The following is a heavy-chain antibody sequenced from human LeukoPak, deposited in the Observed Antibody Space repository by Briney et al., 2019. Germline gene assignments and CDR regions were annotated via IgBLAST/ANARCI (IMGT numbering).Heavy chain of an antibody. J-gene: IGHJ4*02. D-gene: IGHD3-10*01. V-gene: IGHV4-39*01. CDR1: GGSISSSSYY. CDR3: ASQDERITMVRGVIRFDY. CDR2: IYYSGIT. Sequence: PSETPSLTCTVSGGSISSSSYYWGWIRQPPGKGLEWNGSIYYSGITYYNPSLKSRVTISVGTSKNQFSLKLSSVTAADTAVYYCASQDERITMVRGVIRFDYWGQGTLVTVSS.